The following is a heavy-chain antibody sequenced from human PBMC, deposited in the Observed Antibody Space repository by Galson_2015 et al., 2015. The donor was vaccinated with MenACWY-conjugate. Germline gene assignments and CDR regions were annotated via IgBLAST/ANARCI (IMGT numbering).Heavy chain of an antibody. D-gene: IGHD6-19*01. CDR1: GFTFRTYA. J-gene: IGHJ4*02. CDR3: AKERSGCHDY. V-gene: IGHV3-23*01. Sequence: SLRLSCAASGFTFRTYAMNWVRQAPGKGLEWVSAISGSGGSTYYADSVKGRFTISRDNSKNTLYLQMNSLRAEDTAVYYCAKERSGCHDYWGQGTLVTVSS. CDR2: ISGSGGST.